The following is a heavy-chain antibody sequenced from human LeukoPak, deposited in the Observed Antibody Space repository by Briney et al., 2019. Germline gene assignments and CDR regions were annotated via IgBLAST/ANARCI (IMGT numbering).Heavy chain of an antibody. CDR2: INPNSGGT. J-gene: IGHJ3*02. CDR1: GYTFTDYY. D-gene: IGHD3-22*01. Sequence: ASVTVSCKASGYTFTDYYMHWVRQAPGQGLEWMRWINPNSGGTNYAQKFQGRVTMTRDTSISTVYMELSRLRSDDTAVYYCARDEDASSDNAFDIWGQGTMVTVSS. CDR3: ARDEDASSDNAFDI. V-gene: IGHV1-2*02.